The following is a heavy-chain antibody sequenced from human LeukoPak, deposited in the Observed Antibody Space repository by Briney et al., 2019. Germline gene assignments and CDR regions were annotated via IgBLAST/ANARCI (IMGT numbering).Heavy chain of an antibody. CDR3: RNYYGSGSYYNA. J-gene: IGHJ5*02. V-gene: IGHV3-30*02. CDR1: GFTFSSYG. CDR2: IRYDGSNK. D-gene: IGHD3-10*01. Sequence: PGGSLRLSCAASGFTFSSYGMHWVRQAPGKGLEWVAFIRYDGSNKYYADSVKGRFTTSRDNSKNTLYLQMNSLRAEDTAVYYCRNYYGSGSYYNAWGQGTLVTVSS.